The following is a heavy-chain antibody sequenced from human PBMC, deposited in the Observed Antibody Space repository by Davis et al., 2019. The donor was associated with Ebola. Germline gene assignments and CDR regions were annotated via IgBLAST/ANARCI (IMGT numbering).Heavy chain of an antibody. J-gene: IGHJ4*02. CDR2: ISSSSSTI. D-gene: IGHD3-22*01. CDR3: ARSSTYYGGMDYFDY. Sequence: PGGSLRLSCAASGFTFSSYSMNWVRQAPGKGLEWVSYISSSSSTIYYADSVKGRFTISRDNAKNSLFLQMNSLRDEDTAVYYCARSSTYYGGMDYFDYWGQGTLVTVSS. CDR1: GFTFSSYS. V-gene: IGHV3-48*02.